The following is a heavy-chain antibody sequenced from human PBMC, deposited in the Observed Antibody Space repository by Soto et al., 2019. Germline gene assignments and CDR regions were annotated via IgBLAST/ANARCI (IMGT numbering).Heavy chain of an antibody. D-gene: IGHD2-2*03. J-gene: IGHJ6*02. V-gene: IGHV4-61*01. CDR1: GGSVSSGSYY. CDR3: ARLNGYSVSTSCHGYYGMDV. CDR2: IYYTEST. Sequence: SETLSLTCTVSGGSVSSGSYYWSWVRQPPGKGLEWIGTIYYTESTNYNPSLLSRVTISVDTSMNEFSLRLSSVTAADTAVYYCARLNGYSVSTSCHGYYGMDVWGQGTTVTVSS.